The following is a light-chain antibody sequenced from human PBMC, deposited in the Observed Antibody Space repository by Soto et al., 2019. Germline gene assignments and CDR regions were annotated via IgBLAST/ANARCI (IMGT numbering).Light chain of an antibody. CDR3: CSYAGSNTYV. J-gene: IGLJ1*01. V-gene: IGLV2-23*01. Sequence: QSALTQPASVSGSPGQSITISCTGTSSDVGIYNLVSWYQQHPGKAPKLMIYEGTRRPSGVSHRFSGSKSGNTASLTISGLQAEDEAEYYCCSYAGSNTYVFGTGTKLTVL. CDR2: EGT. CDR1: SSDVGIYNL.